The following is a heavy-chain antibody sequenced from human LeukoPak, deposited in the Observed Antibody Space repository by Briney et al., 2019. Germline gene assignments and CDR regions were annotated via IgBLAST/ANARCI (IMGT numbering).Heavy chain of an antibody. CDR1: GFTFSSYA. V-gene: IGHV3-23*01. CDR3: ARGGGYGDYGAY. D-gene: IGHD4-17*01. Sequence: TGGSLRLSCAASGFTFSSYAMSWVRQAPGKGLEWVSAISGSGGSTNYADSVKGRFTISRDNAKNTLYLQMNSLRAEDTAVYYCARGGGYGDYGAYWGQGTLVTVSS. CDR2: ISGSGGST. J-gene: IGHJ4*02.